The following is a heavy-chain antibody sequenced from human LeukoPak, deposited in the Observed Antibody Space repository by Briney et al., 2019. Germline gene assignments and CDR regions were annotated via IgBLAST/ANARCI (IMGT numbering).Heavy chain of an antibody. V-gene: IGHV3-7*01. CDR3: ARERSSGLSQTPDY. CDR1: GFTFSSYW. CDR2: IKKDGSEK. J-gene: IGHJ4*02. D-gene: IGHD6-19*01. Sequence: PGGSLRLSCAASGFTFSSYWMSWVRQAPGKGLEWVANIKKDGSEKYYVDSVKGRFAISRDNAKNSLYLQMSSLSAEDTAVYFCARERSSGLSQTPDYWGQGTLVTVSS.